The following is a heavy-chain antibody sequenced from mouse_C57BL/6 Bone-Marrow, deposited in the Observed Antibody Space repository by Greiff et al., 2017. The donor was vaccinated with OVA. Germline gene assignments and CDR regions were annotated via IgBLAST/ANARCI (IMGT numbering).Heavy chain of an antibody. CDR1: GFTIKDDY. V-gene: IGHV14-4*01. Sequence: EVQLQQSGAELVRPGASVKLSCTASGFTIKDDYMHWVKQRPEQGLEWIGWIDPGNGDTEYAPKFQGKATITADTSSNTAYLQLSSLTSEDTAVYYGTDMATVGYWGQGTTLTVSS. CDR2: IDPGNGDT. J-gene: IGHJ2*01. CDR3: TDMATVGY. D-gene: IGHD1-1*01.